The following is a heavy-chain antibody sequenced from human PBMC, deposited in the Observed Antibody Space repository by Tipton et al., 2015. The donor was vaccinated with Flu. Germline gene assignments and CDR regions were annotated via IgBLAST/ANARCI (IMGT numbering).Heavy chain of an antibody. CDR3: ARIYRLDGSDI. V-gene: IGHV3-73*01. D-gene: IGHD3-16*02. Sequence: VQLVQSGGGVVQPGRSLRLSCVASGFTLIDSAIYWVRQTSGKGLEWVGRIRGKSNNYATSYAESVKDRFTISRDDLKNMAYLRMNNLKTEDTAVYYCARIYRLDGSDIWGQGTMVTVSS. CDR2: IRGKSNNYAT. J-gene: IGHJ3*02. CDR1: GFTLIDSA.